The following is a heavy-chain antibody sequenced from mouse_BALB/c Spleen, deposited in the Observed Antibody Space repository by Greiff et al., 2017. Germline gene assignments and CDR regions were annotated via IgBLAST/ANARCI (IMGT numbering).Heavy chain of an antibody. CDR2: IYPGDGDT. J-gene: IGHJ3*01. CDR3: ARDGNSWFAY. D-gene: IGHD2-1*01. Sequence: VQLQQSGPELVKPGASVKISCKASGYAFSSSWMNWVKQRPGQGLEWIGRIYPGDGDTNYNGKFKGKATLTADKSSSTAYMQLSSLTSVDSAVYFCARDGNSWFAYWGQGTLVTVSA. CDR1: GYAFSSSW. V-gene: IGHV1-82*01.